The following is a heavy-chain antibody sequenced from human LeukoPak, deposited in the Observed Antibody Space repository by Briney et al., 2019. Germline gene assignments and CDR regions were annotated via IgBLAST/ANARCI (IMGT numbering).Heavy chain of an antibody. V-gene: IGHV3-74*01. Sequence: HPGGTLRLSCAASGFTFSDYWMHWVRHAPGKGLVWVSRIKSDGGLTNYADSVKGRFTISRDNTKNTLYLQLNSLRAEDTAVYYCATANYNRPFDYWGQGTLVTVSS. CDR2: IKSDGGLT. CDR1: GFTFSDYW. D-gene: IGHD4/OR15-4a*01. CDR3: ATANYNRPFDY. J-gene: IGHJ4*02.